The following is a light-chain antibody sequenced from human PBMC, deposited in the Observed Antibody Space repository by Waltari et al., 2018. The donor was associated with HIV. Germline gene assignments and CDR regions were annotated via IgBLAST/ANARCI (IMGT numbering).Light chain of an antibody. CDR2: GAS. Sequence: DIQMTQSPPSLSASVGDRVTITCRTSQSINDYLNWYQQKPGKAPKLLIYGASTLERGVPSRFSGSGSGRDFTLTISRLQPEDFATYYFQQSYNMHTFGQGTKVDIK. CDR3: QQSYNMHT. CDR1: QSINDY. V-gene: IGKV1-39*01. J-gene: IGKJ2*01.